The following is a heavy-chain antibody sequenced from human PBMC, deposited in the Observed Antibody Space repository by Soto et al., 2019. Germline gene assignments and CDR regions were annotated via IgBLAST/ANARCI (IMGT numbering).Heavy chain of an antibody. CDR3: ARDHDVLPQGRFDP. V-gene: IGHV3-21*01. Sequence: WVRQAPGKGLECVSSISSSSGYIYYADSVKGRFTISRDNAKNSLYLQMNSLRAEDTAVYYCARDHDVLPQGRFDPSGQGTLVTVS. J-gene: IGHJ5*02. CDR2: ISSSSGYI. D-gene: IGHD3-10*01.